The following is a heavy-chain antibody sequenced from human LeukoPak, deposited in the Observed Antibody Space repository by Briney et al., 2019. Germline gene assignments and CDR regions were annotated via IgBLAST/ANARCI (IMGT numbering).Heavy chain of an antibody. D-gene: IGHD6-19*01. CDR3: ARVGVAVAGDYWYFDL. V-gene: IGHV3-30-3*01. CDR2: ISYDGSNK. CDR1: GFTFSSYA. J-gene: IGHJ2*01. Sequence: QPGGSLRLSCAASGFTFSSYAMHWVRQAPGKGLEWVAVISYDGSNKYYADSVKGRFTISRDNSKNTLYLQMNSLRAEDTAVYYCARVGVAVAGDYWYFDLWGRGTLVTVSS.